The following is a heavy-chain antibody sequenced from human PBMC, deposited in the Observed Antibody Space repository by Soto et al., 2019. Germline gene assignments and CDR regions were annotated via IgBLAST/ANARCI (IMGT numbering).Heavy chain of an antibody. CDR1: GGSISSSSYY. Sequence: SETLSLTCTVSGGSISSSSYYWGWIRQPPGKGLEWIGSIYYSGSTYYNPSLKSRVTISVDTSKNQFSLKLSSVTAADTAVYYCARGAENYYDSSGYYSNWFDPWGQGALVTVSS. V-gene: IGHV4-39*01. CDR3: ARGAENYYDSSGYYSNWFDP. D-gene: IGHD3-22*01. CDR2: IYYSGST. J-gene: IGHJ5*02.